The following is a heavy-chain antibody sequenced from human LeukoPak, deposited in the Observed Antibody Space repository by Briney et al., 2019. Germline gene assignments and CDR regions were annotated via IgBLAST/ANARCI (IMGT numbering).Heavy chain of an antibody. V-gene: IGHV4-59*01. CDR1: GGSISSYY. CDR2: IYYSGSS. D-gene: IGHD6-13*01. J-gene: IGHJ4*02. Sequence: ETLSLTCTVSGGSISSYYWSWIRQPPGKGLEWIGYIYYSGSSNYNPSLKSRVTISVDTSKKQFSLKLSSVSTAETAVYYCARASMGYSRSWYFDYWGQGTLVTVSS. CDR3: ARASMGYSRSWYFDY.